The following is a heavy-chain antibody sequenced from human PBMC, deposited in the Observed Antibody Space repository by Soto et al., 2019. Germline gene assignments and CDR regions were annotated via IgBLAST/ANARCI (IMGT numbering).Heavy chain of an antibody. CDR3: ARDSAVATHAFDI. CDR1: GGTFSSYA. V-gene: IGHV1-69*12. CDR2: IIPIFGTA. Sequence: QVQLVQSGAEVKKPGSSVKVSCKASGGTFSSYAFSWVRQAPGQGFEWMGGIIPIFGTANYAQKFQGRVTITADESSSTAYMELSSLRSEDTAVYYCARDSAVATHAFDIWGQGTMVTVSS. D-gene: IGHD4-4*01. J-gene: IGHJ3*02.